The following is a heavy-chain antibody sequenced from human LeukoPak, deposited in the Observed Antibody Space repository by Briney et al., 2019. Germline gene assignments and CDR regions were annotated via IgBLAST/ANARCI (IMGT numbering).Heavy chain of an antibody. V-gene: IGHV3-33*01. CDR1: GFTFGSYG. J-gene: IGHJ6*02. D-gene: IGHD2-15*01. Sequence: GRSLRLSCAASGFTFGSYGMHWVRQAPGKGLEWVAVIWYDGSNKYYADSVKGRFTISRDNSKNTLYLQMNSLRAEDTAVYYCARDPTGDYCSGGSCSNYYYYGMDVWGQGTTVTVSS. CDR3: ARDPTGDYCSGGSCSNYYYYGMDV. CDR2: IWYDGSNK.